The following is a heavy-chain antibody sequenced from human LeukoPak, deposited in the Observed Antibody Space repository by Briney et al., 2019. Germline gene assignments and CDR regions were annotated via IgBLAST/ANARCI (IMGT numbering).Heavy chain of an antibody. CDR2: ISSSSSYI. V-gene: IGHV3-21*01. CDR3: ARVEYSSHDPGDY. CDR1: GFTFSSYE. J-gene: IGHJ4*02. Sequence: PGGSLRLSCAASGFTFSSYEMNWVRQAPGKGLEWVSSISSSSSYIYYADSVKGRFTISRDNAKNSLYLQMNSLRAEDTAVYYCARVEYSSHDPGDYWGQGTLVTVSS. D-gene: IGHD6-6*01.